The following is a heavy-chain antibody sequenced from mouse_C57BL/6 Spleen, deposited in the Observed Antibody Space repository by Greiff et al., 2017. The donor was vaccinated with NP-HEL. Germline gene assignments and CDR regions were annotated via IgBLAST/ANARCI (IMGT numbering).Heavy chain of an antibody. CDR3: ARGGNYVLYAMDY. Sequence: QVQLQQSGAELVKPGASVKISCKASGYAFSSYWMNWVKQRPGKGLEWIGQIYPGDGDTNYNGKFKGKATLTADKSSSTAYMQLSSLTSEDSAVYFCARGGNYVLYAMDYWGQGTSVTVSS. J-gene: IGHJ4*01. D-gene: IGHD2-1*01. CDR2: IYPGDGDT. V-gene: IGHV1-80*01. CDR1: GYAFSSYW.